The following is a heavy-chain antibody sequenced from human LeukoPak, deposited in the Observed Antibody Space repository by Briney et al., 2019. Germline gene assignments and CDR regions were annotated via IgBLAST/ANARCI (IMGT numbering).Heavy chain of an antibody. Sequence: QAGGSLRLSCAASGFTVSSDYMSWVRQAPGKGLEWVSVIYSGGSTYYADSVKGRFTISRDNSKNTLYLQMNSLRAEDTAVYYCARLWSGYSRHHFEYYYYGMDVWGQGTTVTVSS. CDR3: ARLWSGYSRHHFEYYYYGMDV. D-gene: IGHD3-3*01. J-gene: IGHJ6*02. CDR2: IYSGGST. CDR1: GFTVSSDY. V-gene: IGHV3-53*01.